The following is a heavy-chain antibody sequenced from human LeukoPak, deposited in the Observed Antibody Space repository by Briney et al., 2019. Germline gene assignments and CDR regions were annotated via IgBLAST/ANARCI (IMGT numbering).Heavy chain of an antibody. CDR3: AREASGNYYVFDS. J-gene: IGHJ5*01. Sequence: GGSLRLSCEASGFSFSNYFISWIRQAPGKGLEWVGYITSSGRSTSYADAVKGRFTISRDNAKKSVYLEMTDLRVEDNAVYYCAREASGNYYVFDSWGQGTLVTVSS. V-gene: IGHV3-11*04. CDR1: GFSFSNYF. D-gene: IGHD1-26*01. CDR2: ITSSGRST.